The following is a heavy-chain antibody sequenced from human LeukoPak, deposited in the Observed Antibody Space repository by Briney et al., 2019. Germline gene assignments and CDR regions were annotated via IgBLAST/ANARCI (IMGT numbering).Heavy chain of an antibody. V-gene: IGHV3-21*04. CDR2: ISSRGTYK. CDR3: ARWTNFHAFDI. CDR1: GFSFSSYS. J-gene: IGHJ3*02. D-gene: IGHD1-1*01. Sequence: GRSLRLSCAASGFSFSSYSLNWVRQAPGKGLEWVSSISSRGTYKNSADSLKGRFTISRDDSKNTVYLQMNSLRAEDTAVYYCARWTNFHAFDIWGQGTLVTVSS.